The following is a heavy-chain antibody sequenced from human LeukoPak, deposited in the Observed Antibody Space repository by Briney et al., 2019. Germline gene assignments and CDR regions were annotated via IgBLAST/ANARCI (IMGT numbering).Heavy chain of an antibody. Sequence: GGSLRLSCAASGFTFSSYGMHWVGQAPGKGLEWVAVIWYDGSNKYYADSVKGRFTISRDNSKNTLYLQMNSLRAEDTAVYYCARDRRIAVAGTEGLDYWGQGTLVTVSS. V-gene: IGHV3-33*01. J-gene: IGHJ4*02. CDR2: IWYDGSNK. CDR1: GFTFSSYG. CDR3: ARDRRIAVAGTEGLDY. D-gene: IGHD6-19*01.